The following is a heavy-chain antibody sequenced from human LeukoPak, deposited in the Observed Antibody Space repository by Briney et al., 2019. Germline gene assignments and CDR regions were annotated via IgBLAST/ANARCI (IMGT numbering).Heavy chain of an antibody. J-gene: IGHJ6*03. CDR2: INHSGST. CDR1: GGSISSYY. Sequence: PSETLSLTCTVSGGSISSYYWSWIRQPPGKGLEWIGEINHSGSTNYNPSLKSRVTISADTSKNQFSLKLSSVTAADTAVYYCSGSYLYSYYYYMDVWGKGTTVTISS. CDR3: SGSYLYSYYYYMDV. V-gene: IGHV4-34*03. D-gene: IGHD1-26*01.